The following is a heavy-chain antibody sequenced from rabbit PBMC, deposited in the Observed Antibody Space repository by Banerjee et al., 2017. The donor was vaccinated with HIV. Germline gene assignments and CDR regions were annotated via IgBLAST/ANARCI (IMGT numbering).Heavy chain of an antibody. Sequence: QSLEESGGDLVKPGASLTLTCTASGFSFSSSYYMCWVRQAPGKGLEWIACIYAGSSGSTYYASWAKGRFTISKTSSTTVTLQMTSLTAADTATYFCARDYVGGDDYWDGFDLWGPGTLVTVS. CDR2: IYAGSSGST. J-gene: IGHJ6*01. V-gene: IGHV1S40*01. CDR3: ARDYVGGDDYWDGFDL. D-gene: IGHD2-1*01. CDR1: GFSFSSSYY.